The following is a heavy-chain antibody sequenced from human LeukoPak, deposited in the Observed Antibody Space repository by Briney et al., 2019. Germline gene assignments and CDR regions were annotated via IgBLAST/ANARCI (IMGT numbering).Heavy chain of an antibody. Sequence: SQTLSLTCTVSGVSISSGDYYWSWIRQPPGKGLEWIAYMYYSGSTYHNPSLKSRVTMSADTSKNQLSLKLSSVTPADTAVYYCARPYYYDSRIDPWGQGILVTVSS. CDR1: GVSISSGDYY. CDR3: ARPYYYDSRIDP. CDR2: MYYSGST. J-gene: IGHJ5*02. D-gene: IGHD3-22*01. V-gene: IGHV4-30-4*01.